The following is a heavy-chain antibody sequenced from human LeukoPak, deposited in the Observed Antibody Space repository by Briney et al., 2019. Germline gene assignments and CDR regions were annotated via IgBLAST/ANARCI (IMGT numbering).Heavy chain of an antibody. V-gene: IGHV3-7*01. J-gene: IGHJ4*02. CDR2: INQDGTEK. Sequence: GGSLRLSCAASGFSFSTYWMSWVRQAPGKGLEWVAKINQDGTEKYYVDSVKGRFTVSRDYAKNSLYLQMNSLSAEDTAIYYCARDRRDGYNVLDYWGQGTLVTVSS. CDR3: ARDRRDGYNVLDY. D-gene: IGHD5-24*01. CDR1: GFSFSTYW.